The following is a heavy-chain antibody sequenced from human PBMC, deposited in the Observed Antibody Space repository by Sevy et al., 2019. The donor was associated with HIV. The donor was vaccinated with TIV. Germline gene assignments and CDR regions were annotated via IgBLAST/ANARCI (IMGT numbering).Heavy chain of an antibody. CDR2: ISGSGGST. J-gene: IGHJ4*02. CDR3: AKQAGGLYYDILTGYSPGVAPRDY. V-gene: IGHV3-23*01. D-gene: IGHD3-9*01. Sequence: GGSLRLSCAASGFTFSSYAMSWVRQAPGKGLERVSAISGSGGSTYYADSVKGRFTISRDNSKNTLYLQMNSLRAEDTAVYYCAKQAGGLYYDILTGYSPGVAPRDYWGQGTLVTVSS. CDR1: GFTFSSYA.